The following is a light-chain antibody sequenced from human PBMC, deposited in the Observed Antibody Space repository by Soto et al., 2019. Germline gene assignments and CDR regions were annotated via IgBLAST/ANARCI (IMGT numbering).Light chain of an antibody. CDR2: DVN. CDR1: TSDIGGYDY. Sequence: QSALTQPASVSGSPGQSITISCAGTTSDIGGYDYVSSYQQHPGRAPQLMIFDVNSPPSGVSNRFSGSRSGNTASLTISGLRAEDEADYYCSSFTSSFTHVFGTGTKVTVL. J-gene: IGLJ1*01. CDR3: SSFTSSFTHV. V-gene: IGLV2-14*03.